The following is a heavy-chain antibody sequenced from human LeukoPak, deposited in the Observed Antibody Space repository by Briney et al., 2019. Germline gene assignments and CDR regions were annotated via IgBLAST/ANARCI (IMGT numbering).Heavy chain of an antibody. D-gene: IGHD2-2*01. J-gene: IGHJ4*02. CDR1: GYTLTELS. CDR3: ATRRYCSSTSCSSLLDY. V-gene: IGHV1-24*01. Sequence: VKVSCKVSGYTLTELSMHWVRQAPGKGFEWMGGFDPEDGETIYAQKFQGRVTMTEDTSTDTAYMELSSLRSEDTAVYYCATRRYCSSTSCSSLLDYWGQGTLVTVSS. CDR2: FDPEDGET.